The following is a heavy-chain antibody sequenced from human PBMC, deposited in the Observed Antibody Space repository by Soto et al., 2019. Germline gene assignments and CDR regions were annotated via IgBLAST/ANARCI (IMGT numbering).Heavy chain of an antibody. V-gene: IGHV1-69*12. CDR2: IIPIFGTA. CDR3: ARERNYYGDFDNYYGMDV. Sequence: QVQLVQSGAEVKKPGSSVKVSCKASGGTFSSYAISWVRQAPGQGLEWMGGIIPIFGTANYAQKFQGRVTITADEXTXTXXRELSSLRSEDTAVYYCARERNYYGDFDNYYGMDVWGQGTTVTVSS. CDR1: GGTFSSYA. D-gene: IGHD4-17*01. J-gene: IGHJ6*02.